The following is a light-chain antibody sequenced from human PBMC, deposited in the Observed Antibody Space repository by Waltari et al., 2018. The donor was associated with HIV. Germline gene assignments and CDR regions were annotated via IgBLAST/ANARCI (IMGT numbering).Light chain of an antibody. CDR3: QQVNGYPLT. V-gene: IGKV1-9*01. Sequence: DIQLTQSPSFLSASIGDRVTITCRASQNIYSYLVWYQQKPGRAPHVLIYATSTLQSGVPSRFRGSGSGTEFALTITNLQPDDFATYYCQQVNGYPLTFGGGTKVEIK. J-gene: IGKJ4*01. CDR1: QNIYSY. CDR2: ATS.